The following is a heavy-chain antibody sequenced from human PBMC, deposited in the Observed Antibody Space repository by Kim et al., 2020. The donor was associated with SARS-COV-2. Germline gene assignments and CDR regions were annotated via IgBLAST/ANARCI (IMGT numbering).Heavy chain of an antibody. D-gene: IGHD3-16*01. CDR1: GGSISSSSYY. V-gene: IGHV4-39*01. Sequence: SETLSLTCTVSGGSISSSSYYWGWIRQPPGKGLEWIGSIYYSGSTYYNPSLKSRVTISVDTSKNQFSLKLSSVTAADTAVYYCARLSETRFDAFDIWGQGTMVTVSS. J-gene: IGHJ3*02. CDR2: IYYSGST. CDR3: ARLSETRFDAFDI.